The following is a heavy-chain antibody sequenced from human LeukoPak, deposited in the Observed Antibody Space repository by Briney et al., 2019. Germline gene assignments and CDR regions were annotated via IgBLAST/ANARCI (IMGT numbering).Heavy chain of an antibody. CDR1: GGSISSYY. CDR3: ARDSASGLFDY. D-gene: IGHD3/OR15-3a*01. J-gene: IGHJ4*02. V-gene: IGHV4-59*01. Sequence: SETLSLTYTVSGGSISSYYWSWIRQPPGKGLEWIGYIYYSGSTNYNPSLKSRVTISVDTSKNQFSLKLSSVTAADTAVYYCARDSASGLFDYWGQGTLVTVSS. CDR2: IYYSGST.